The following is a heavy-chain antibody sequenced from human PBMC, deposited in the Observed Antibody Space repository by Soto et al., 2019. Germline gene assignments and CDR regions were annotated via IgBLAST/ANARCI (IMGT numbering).Heavy chain of an antibody. Sequence: GGSLRLSCAASGFTFSSYAMHWVRQAPGKGLEWVAVISYDGSNKYYADSVKGRFTISRDNSKNTLYLQMNSLRAEDTAVYYCARGGVQLERRTYNWFDPWGQGTLVTVSS. CDR2: ISYDGSNK. V-gene: IGHV3-30-3*01. J-gene: IGHJ5*02. D-gene: IGHD1-1*01. CDR1: GFTFSSYA. CDR3: ARGGVQLERRTYNWFDP.